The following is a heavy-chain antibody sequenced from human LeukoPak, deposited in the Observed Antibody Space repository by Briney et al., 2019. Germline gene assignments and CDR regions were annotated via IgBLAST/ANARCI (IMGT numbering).Heavy chain of an antibody. Sequence: PSETLSLTCGVFGGSFSGFHWTWVRQPPGRGLEWLGEINQGGSTKYNPSLKSRLTLSVDTSKNQVSLRLRSVTAADTAVYYCGRDKRPDFVNYGLDVWGKGTTVTVSS. D-gene: IGHD3-3*01. V-gene: IGHV4-34*01. J-gene: IGHJ6*04. CDR3: GRDKRPDFVNYGLDV. CDR2: INQGGST. CDR1: GGSFSGFH.